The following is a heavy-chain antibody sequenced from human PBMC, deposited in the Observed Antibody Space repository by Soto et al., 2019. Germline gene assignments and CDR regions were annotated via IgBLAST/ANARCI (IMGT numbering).Heavy chain of an antibody. V-gene: IGHV3-74*01. CDR2: MKTDASRA. J-gene: IGHJ6*02. CDR3: TRGDITTQVDKYYGMDV. CDR1: GSTLSVLW. D-gene: IGHD1-1*01. Sequence: PGLSRRLSWLAAGSTLSVLWMHWVRQPPGKGIGWVSRMKTDASRATYAESVKGRFTISRHNTKNTLYQQLASLRPAHTAVYFVTRGDITTQVDKYYGMDVWGQGTTVTVSS.